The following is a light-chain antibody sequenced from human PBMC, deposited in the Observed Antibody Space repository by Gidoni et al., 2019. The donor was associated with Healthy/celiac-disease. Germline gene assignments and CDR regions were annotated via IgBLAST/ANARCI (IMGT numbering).Light chain of an antibody. CDR3: QQYGSSPFT. CDR1: QRVSCSY. Sequence: EIVLTHSPGTLALSPGERATLSCIASQRVSCSYLAWYQQKPGQDPRLLIYGASSRDTGIPDRVSGSVSGTDFTLTISRLEPEDFAVYYCQQYGSSPFTFGPGTKVDIK. J-gene: IGKJ3*01. CDR2: GAS. V-gene: IGKV3-20*01.